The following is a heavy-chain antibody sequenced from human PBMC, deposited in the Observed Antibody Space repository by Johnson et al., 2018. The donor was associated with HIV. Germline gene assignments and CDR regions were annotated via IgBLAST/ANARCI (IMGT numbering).Heavy chain of an antibody. V-gene: IGHV3-30*02. CDR3: AKGRIAVPDAFDI. D-gene: IGHD6-19*01. Sequence: QVQLVESGGGVVQPGGSLRLSCAASGFTFSSYGMHWVRQAPGKGLEWVAFIRYDGSNKYYADSVKGRFTISRDNSKNTLYLQMNSLRAEDTAVYYCAKGRIAVPDAFDIWGQGTMVTVSS. CDR1: GFTFSSYG. CDR2: IRYDGSNK. J-gene: IGHJ3*02.